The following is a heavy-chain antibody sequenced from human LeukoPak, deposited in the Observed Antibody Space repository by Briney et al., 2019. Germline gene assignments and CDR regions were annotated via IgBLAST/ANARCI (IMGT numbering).Heavy chain of an antibody. CDR2: IYTSGST. Sequence: SETLTLTCTVSGVSITSYYWSWIRQPAGKGLDWIGRIYTSGSTNYNPSLKSRVTMSVDTSKNQFSLKLSSVTAADTAVYYCARFPGSAEYRHYYYMDVWGKGTTVTVSS. J-gene: IGHJ6*03. V-gene: IGHV4-4*07. CDR1: GVSITSYY. D-gene: IGHD2-15*01. CDR3: ARFPGSAEYRHYYYMDV.